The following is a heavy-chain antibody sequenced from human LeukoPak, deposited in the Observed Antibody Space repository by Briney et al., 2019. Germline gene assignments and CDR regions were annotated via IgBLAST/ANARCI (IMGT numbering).Heavy chain of an antibody. V-gene: IGHV3-11*01. D-gene: IGHD5-12*01. Sequence: PGGSLRLSCAASGFSFSDYYMSWIRQAPGKGLEWVSYISSSGTTIYYADSVKGRFTISRDNAKNSLYLQVNSLRAEDTAVYYCARNRGYGGYDSDYWGQGTLVTVS. CDR3: ARNRGYGGYDSDY. J-gene: IGHJ4*02. CDR1: GFSFSDYY. CDR2: ISSSGTTI.